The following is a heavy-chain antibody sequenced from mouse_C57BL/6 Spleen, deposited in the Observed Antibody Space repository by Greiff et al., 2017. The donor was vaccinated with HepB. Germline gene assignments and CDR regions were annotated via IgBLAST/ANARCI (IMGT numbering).Heavy chain of an antibody. CDR2: ISSGSSTI. D-gene: IGHD2-10*02. CDR1: GFTFSDYG. CDR3: ARPPRSDYYAMVY. V-gene: IGHV5-17*01. J-gene: IGHJ4*01. Sequence: EVRLVESGGGLVKPGGSLKLSCAASGFTFSDYGMHWVRQAPEKGLEWVAYISSGSSTIYYADTVKGRFTISRDNAKNTLFLQMTSLRSEDTAMYYCARPPRSDYYAMVYWGQGTSVTVSS.